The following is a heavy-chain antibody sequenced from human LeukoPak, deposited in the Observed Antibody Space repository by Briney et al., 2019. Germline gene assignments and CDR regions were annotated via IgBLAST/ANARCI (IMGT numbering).Heavy chain of an antibody. V-gene: IGHV3-23*01. J-gene: IGHJ4*02. D-gene: IGHD6-19*01. Sequence: GGSLRLSCSASGFTFSSFAMSWVRRAPGKGLERVSTISGSGTTTYYADSVRGRFTVSRDNSKSTLYLQMNSLRAEDTAVYYCAKDLSMAVTGSPFDYWGQGTLVTVSS. CDR3: AKDLSMAVTGSPFDY. CDR1: GFTFSSFA. CDR2: ISGSGTTT.